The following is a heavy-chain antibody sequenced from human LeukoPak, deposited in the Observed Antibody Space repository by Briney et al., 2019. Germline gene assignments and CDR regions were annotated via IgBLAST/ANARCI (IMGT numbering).Heavy chain of an antibody. Sequence: GGSLRLSCAASGFTFSNYGMHWVRQAPGTGLEWVALIWYDGSKKYYIESVKGRFTISRDDSKNTLYLQMNSLRAEDTAVYYCARDQLFMVRGVMEGKVRGAFDIWGQGTMVTVSS. CDR3: ARDQLFMVRGVMEGKVRGAFDI. D-gene: IGHD3-10*01. V-gene: IGHV3-33*01. CDR1: GFTFSNYG. J-gene: IGHJ3*02. CDR2: IWYDGSKK.